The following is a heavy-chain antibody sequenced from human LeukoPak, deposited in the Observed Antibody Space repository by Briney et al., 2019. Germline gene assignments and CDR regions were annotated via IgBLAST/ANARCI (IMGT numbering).Heavy chain of an antibody. CDR3: ARLEDYRVQLEGYYMDV. J-gene: IGHJ6*03. CDR2: IYYSGNS. CDR1: GGSMRNYY. Sequence: PSETLSLTCSVAGGSMRNYYWSWIRQAPGKGLEWIGYIYYSGNSNYNPSLKSRVTISLDKSKSQFSLKMTSVTAADTAVYYCARLEDYRVQLEGYYMDVWGKGTTVTVSS. V-gene: IGHV4-59*01. D-gene: IGHD4-17*01.